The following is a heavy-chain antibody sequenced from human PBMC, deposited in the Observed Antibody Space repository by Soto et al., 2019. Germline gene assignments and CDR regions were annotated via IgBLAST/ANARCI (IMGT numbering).Heavy chain of an antibody. J-gene: IGHJ6*02. CDR3: ARDRLEMATPHYYYYYGMDV. Sequence: QVQLVQSGAEVKKPGSSVKVSCKASGGTFSSYAISWVRQAPRQGLEWMGGIIPIFGTANYAQKFQGRVTITADESTSTAYMELSSLRSEDTAVYYCARDRLEMATPHYYYYYGMDVWGQGTTVTVSS. CDR2: IIPIFGTA. V-gene: IGHV1-69*01. D-gene: IGHD5-12*01. CDR1: GGTFSSYA.